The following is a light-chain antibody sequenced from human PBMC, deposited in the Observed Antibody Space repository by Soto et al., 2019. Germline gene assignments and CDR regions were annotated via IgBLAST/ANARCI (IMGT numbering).Light chain of an antibody. V-gene: IGLV2-14*01. CDR2: EVS. CDR3: GSSPGIPNSV. CDR1: ISDIGTYNY. Sequence: QCSLTQPASVSVSPGQSITISCSGTISDIGTYNYVSWYQQHAGKAPKLIIYEVSHRPSGVSTRFSGSKSGRTASLTISGLQEEDDPHHSCGSSPGIPNSVFANGTKV. J-gene: IGLJ1*01.